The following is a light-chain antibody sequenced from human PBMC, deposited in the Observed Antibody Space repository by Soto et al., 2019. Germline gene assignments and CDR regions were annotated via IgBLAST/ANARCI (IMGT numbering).Light chain of an antibody. CDR3: QQYHIWPPQYT. CDR1: QTVASN. J-gene: IGKJ2*01. CDR2: GAS. Sequence: EIVMTQSPASLSVSPGDGATLSCRASQTVASNVAWYQQKPGQGPRLLIHGASTRAVGVPARFSGSGSGTDCTLTISRLQSAVFAVYYCQQYHIWPPQYTFGQGTKLQIK. V-gene: IGKV3-15*01.